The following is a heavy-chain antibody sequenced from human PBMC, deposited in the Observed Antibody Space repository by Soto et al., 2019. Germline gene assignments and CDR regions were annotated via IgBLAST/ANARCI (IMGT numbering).Heavy chain of an antibody. Sequence: ASVKVSCEASGYTFTSYYMHWVRQAPGQGLEWMGIINPSGGSTSYAQKFQGRVTMTRDTSTSTVYMELSSLRSEDTAVYYCARRDSSFGYGMDVWGQGTTVTVSS. J-gene: IGHJ6*02. CDR2: INPSGGST. D-gene: IGHD3-22*01. V-gene: IGHV1-46*03. CDR3: ARRDSSFGYGMDV. CDR1: GYTFTSYY.